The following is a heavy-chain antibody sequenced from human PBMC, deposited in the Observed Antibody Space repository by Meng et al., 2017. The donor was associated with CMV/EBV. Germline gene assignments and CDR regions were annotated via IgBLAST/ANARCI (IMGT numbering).Heavy chain of an antibody. J-gene: IGHJ6*02. Sequence: TDTGYYRHWQGQAPGQGLEWMRWINPSSGGTNYAQKFQGRVTMTRDTSISTAYMELSRLRSDDTAVYYCARDYGRVVRYYYYYGMDVWGQGTTVTVSS. CDR3: ARDYGRVVRYYYYYGMDV. D-gene: IGHD4-23*01. CDR1: TDTGYY. V-gene: IGHV1-2*02. CDR2: INPSSGGT.